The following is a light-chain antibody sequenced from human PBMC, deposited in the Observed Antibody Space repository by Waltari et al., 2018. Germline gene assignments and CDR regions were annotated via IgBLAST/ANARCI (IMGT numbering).Light chain of an antibody. Sequence: EIVLTQSPGNLSLSPGERATLSCRASQSLRIYLAWYQQKPGQAPRLLIYHASSRATGIPDRFSGSGSGTDFSLTISRLEPEDFAVYYCQHYESLPVTFGQGTKVEIK. CDR2: HAS. J-gene: IGKJ1*01. V-gene: IGKV3-20*01. CDR1: QSLRIY. CDR3: QHYESLPVT.